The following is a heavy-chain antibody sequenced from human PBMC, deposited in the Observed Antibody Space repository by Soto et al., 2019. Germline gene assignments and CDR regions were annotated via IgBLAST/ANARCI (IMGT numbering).Heavy chain of an antibody. CDR1: DGSISSYY. D-gene: IGHD2-15*01. Sequence: SEPLSLTCTVSDGSISSYYWGWIRQPPGKGLEWIGYIFYTGSTNYNPSLKSRVTISVDTSKNQFSLKLSSVTAADTAVYYCARVGYCSGGSCFPAGRYYFDYWGQGTLVTVSS. CDR2: IFYTGST. CDR3: ARVGYCSGGSCFPAGRYYFDY. V-gene: IGHV4-59*12. J-gene: IGHJ4*02.